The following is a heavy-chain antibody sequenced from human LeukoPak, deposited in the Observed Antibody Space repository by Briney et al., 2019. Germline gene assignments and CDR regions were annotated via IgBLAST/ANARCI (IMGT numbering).Heavy chain of an antibody. D-gene: IGHD2-15*01. Sequence: PGGSLRLSCAASGFTVSSTYVSWVRQAPGKGLEWVSVIYKGGNTYYIDSVKGRFTISRDTSKNTLYLQMNSLRAKDTAVYYCASRHCSGGGCYFAGADPFDYWGQGTLVTVSS. J-gene: IGHJ4*02. CDR3: ASRHCSGGGCYFAGADPFDY. V-gene: IGHV3-53*01. CDR2: IYKGGNT. CDR1: GFTVSSTY.